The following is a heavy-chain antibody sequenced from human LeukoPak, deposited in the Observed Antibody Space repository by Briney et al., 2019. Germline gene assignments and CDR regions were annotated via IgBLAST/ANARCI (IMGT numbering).Heavy chain of an antibody. V-gene: IGHV4-59*01. CDR1: GGSISSFY. J-gene: IGHJ4*02. D-gene: IGHD3-9*01. Sequence: SETLSLTCSVSGGSISSFYWNWIRQPPGKGLEWIGYMSNSGSTNYNPSLKSRVTISVDTSKNQFSLKLSSVTAADTAVYYCARDGGKGWLWFDYWGQGTLVTVSS. CDR3: ARDGGKGWLWFDY. CDR2: MSNSGST.